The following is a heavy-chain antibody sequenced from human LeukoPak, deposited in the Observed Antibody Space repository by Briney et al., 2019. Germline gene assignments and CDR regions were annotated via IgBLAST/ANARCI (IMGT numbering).Heavy chain of an antibody. J-gene: IGHJ6*02. D-gene: IGHD3-10*01. CDR1: GFPFSSHW. CDR2: INQDGSEK. CDR3: GKDRDGSRRNYYCGMDV. Sequence: PGGSLRLSCAASGFPFSSHWMSWVRQAPGKGLEWVANINQDGSEKYYVDSVKGRFSISRDNSKNTLYLQMNSLRAEDTAVYYCGKDRDGSRRNYYCGMDVWGQGTTVTVSS. V-gene: IGHV3-7*01.